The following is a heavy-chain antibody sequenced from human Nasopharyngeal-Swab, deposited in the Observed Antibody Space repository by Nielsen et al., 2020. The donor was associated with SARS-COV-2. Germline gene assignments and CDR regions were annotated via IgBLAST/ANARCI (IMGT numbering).Heavy chain of an antibody. D-gene: IGHD3-3*01. V-gene: IGHV3-7*01. Sequence: WIRQPPGEGLEWVANIKQDGSEKYYVDSVKGRFTISRDNAKNSLYLQMNSLRAEDTAVYYCARGWSGYYTAFWFDPWGQGTLVTVSS. CDR3: ARGWSGYYTAFWFDP. CDR2: IKQDGSEK. J-gene: IGHJ5*02.